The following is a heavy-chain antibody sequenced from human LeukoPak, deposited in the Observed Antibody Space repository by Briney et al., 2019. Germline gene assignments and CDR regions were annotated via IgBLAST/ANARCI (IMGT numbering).Heavy chain of an antibody. CDR1: GFTFSSYE. J-gene: IGHJ5*02. CDR3: ARDRSSSWYKPRWFDP. V-gene: IGHV3-48*03. CDR2: ISSSGSTI. D-gene: IGHD6-13*01. Sequence: PGGSLRLSCAASGFTFSSYEMNWVRQAPGKGLEWVSYISSSGSTIYYADSVKGRFTISRDNAKNSLYLQMNSLRAEDTAVYYCARDRSSSWYKPRWFDPWGQGTLVTVSS.